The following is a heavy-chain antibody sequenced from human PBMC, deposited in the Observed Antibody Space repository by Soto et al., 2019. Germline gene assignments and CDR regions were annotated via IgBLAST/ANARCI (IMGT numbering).Heavy chain of an antibody. D-gene: IGHD3-10*01. V-gene: IGHV1-46*01. Sequence: QVQLVQSGTEVKKPGASVKVSCKASGYTFTTHYMHWVRQAPGQGLEWMGIINPSGGRTTYALKFQGRVTMTSDTSTNTVYVELTSLRSEVTAIYFCASAGENYGSGTFSPPLRYYFNSWGQGTLVTVSS. J-gene: IGHJ4*02. CDR2: INPSGGRT. CDR3: ASAGENYGSGTFSPPLRYYFNS. CDR1: GYTFTTHY.